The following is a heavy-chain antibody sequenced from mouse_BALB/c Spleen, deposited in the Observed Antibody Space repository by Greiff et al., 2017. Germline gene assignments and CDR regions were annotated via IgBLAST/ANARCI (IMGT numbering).Heavy chain of an antibody. CDR3: ARKERYYGMDY. CDR2: ILPGSGST. CDR1: GYTFSSYW. D-gene: IGHD1-1*01. Sequence: VKLVESGAELMKPGASVKISCKATGYTFSSYWIEWVKQRPGHGLEWIGEILPGSGSTNYNEKFKGKATFTADTSSNTAYMQLSSLTSEDSAVYYCARKERYYGMDYWGQGTSVTVSS. J-gene: IGHJ4*01. V-gene: IGHV1-9*01.